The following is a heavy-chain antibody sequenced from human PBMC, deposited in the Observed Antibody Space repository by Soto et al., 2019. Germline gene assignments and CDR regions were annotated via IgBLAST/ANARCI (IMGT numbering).Heavy chain of an antibody. D-gene: IGHD6-13*01. Sequence: PGESLKISCXGSGYSFTSYWIGWVRQMPGKGLEWMGIIYPGDSDTRYSPSFQGQVTISADKSISTAYLQWSSLKASDTAMYYCASQNSSIAAAGQDEYYFDYWGQGTLVTVSS. J-gene: IGHJ4*02. CDR1: GYSFTSYW. CDR3: ASQNSSIAAAGQDEYYFDY. CDR2: IYPGDSDT. V-gene: IGHV5-51*01.